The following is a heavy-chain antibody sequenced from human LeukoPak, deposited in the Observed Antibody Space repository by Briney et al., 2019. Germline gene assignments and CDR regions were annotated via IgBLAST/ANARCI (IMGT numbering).Heavy chain of an antibody. CDR1: GYSFTGYY. V-gene: IGHV1-46*01. CDR2: INPSGGST. D-gene: IGHD1-26*01. CDR3: ARAWVERELLIGY. Sequence: ASVMVFCKASGYSFTGYYMHWVRQAPGQGLEWMGIINPSGGSTSYAQKFQGRVTMTRDTSTSTVYMELSSLRSEDTAVYYCARAWVERELLIGYWGQGTLVTVSS. J-gene: IGHJ4*02.